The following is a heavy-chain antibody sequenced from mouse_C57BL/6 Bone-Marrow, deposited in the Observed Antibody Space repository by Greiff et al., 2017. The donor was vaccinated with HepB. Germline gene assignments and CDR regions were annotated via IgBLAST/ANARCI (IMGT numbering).Heavy chain of an antibody. Sequence: EVKVVESGGGLVQPGGSLKLSCAASGFTFSDYYMYWVRQTPEKRLEWVAYISNGGGSTYYPDTVKGRFTISRDNAKITLYLQMSRLKSEDTAMYYCARHDDYPWYFDVWGTGTTVTVSS. D-gene: IGHD2-4*01. CDR3: ARHDDYPWYFDV. CDR1: GFTFSDYY. V-gene: IGHV5-12*01. CDR2: ISNGGGST. J-gene: IGHJ1*03.